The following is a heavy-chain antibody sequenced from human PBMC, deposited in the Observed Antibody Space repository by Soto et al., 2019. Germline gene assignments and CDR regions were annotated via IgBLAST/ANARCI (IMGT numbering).Heavy chain of an antibody. Sequence: QVQLQESGPGLVKPSESLSLTCTVSGGSISSYYWSWIRQPPGKGLAWIGYIYYSGSTNYNPSLKSRVTISVDTSKNQFSLKLSSVTAADTAVYYCARLTHSSSTHHYYMDVWGKGTTVTVSS. CDR2: IYYSGST. V-gene: IGHV4-59*08. J-gene: IGHJ6*03. D-gene: IGHD6-6*01. CDR3: ARLTHSSSTHHYYMDV. CDR1: GGSISSYY.